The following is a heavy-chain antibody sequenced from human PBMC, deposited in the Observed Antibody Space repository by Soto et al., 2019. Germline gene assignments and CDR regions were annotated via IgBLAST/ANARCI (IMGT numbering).Heavy chain of an antibody. D-gene: IGHD1-26*01. CDR2: IIPIFGTA. Sequence: ASVKVSCKASGGTFSSYAISWVRQAPGQGLEWMGGIIPIFGTANYAQKFQGRVTITADESTSTAYMELSSLRSEDTAVYYCAREGDSGSYQGYFDYWGQGTLVTVSS. V-gene: IGHV1-69*13. CDR1: GGTFSSYA. J-gene: IGHJ4*02. CDR3: AREGDSGSYQGYFDY.